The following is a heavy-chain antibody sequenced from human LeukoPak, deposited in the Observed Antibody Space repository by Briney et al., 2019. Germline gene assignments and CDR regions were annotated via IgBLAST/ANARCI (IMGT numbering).Heavy chain of an antibody. V-gene: IGHV3-30*07. CDR2: ISSDGSKT. Sequence: GRSPRLSCAASGFIFSNYAMHWVRQAPGKGLEWVALISSDGSKTYHADSVKGRFSISRDDSKNTLYLQMNSLRAEDTAMYYCARDSAGNDYWGQGTLVTVSS. D-gene: IGHD6-13*01. CDR3: ARDSAGNDY. CDR1: GFIFSNYA. J-gene: IGHJ4*02.